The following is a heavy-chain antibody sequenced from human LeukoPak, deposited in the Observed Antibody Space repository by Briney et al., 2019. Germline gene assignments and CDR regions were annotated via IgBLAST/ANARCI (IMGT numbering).Heavy chain of an antibody. D-gene: IGHD2-15*01. J-gene: IGHJ4*02. Sequence: PSETLSLTCAVYGGSFSGYYWSWIRQPPGKGLEWIGSIYYSGSTYYNPSLKSRVTISVDTSKNQFSLKLSSVTAADTAVYYCARVKVLGGTLDYWGQGTLVTVSS. CDR3: ARVKVLGGTLDY. CDR2: IYYSGST. V-gene: IGHV4-34*01. CDR1: GGSFSGYY.